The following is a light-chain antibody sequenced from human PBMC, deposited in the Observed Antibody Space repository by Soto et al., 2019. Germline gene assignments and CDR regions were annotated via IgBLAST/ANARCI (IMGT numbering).Light chain of an antibody. CDR2: WAS. Sequence: DIVMTQSPDSLAVSLGERATINCKSSQSGLSSSNNKNYLAWYQQKPGQPPKMLIYWASTRESGVPDRFSGSGSGTDFTLTISSLQAEDVAVYYCQQYYSTPLTFGPGTKVDIK. J-gene: IGKJ3*01. V-gene: IGKV4-1*01. CDR1: QSGLSSSNNKNY. CDR3: QQYYSTPLT.